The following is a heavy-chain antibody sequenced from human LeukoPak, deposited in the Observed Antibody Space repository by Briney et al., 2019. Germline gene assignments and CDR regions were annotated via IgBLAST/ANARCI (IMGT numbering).Heavy chain of an antibody. CDR1: GYTFTGYY. J-gene: IGHJ4*02. CDR3: ARLSGIAAAVGY. V-gene: IGHV1-2*02. CDR2: INPNSGGT. Sequence: ASVKVSCKASGYTFTGYYMRWVRQAPGQGLEWMGWINPNSGGTNYAQKFQGRVTMTRDTSISTAYMELSGLRSDDTAVYYCARLSGIAAAVGYWGQGTLVTVSS. D-gene: IGHD6-13*01.